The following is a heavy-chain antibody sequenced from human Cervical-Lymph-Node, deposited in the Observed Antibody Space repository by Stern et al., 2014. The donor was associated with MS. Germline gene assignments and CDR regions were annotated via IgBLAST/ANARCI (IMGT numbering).Heavy chain of an antibody. V-gene: IGHV3-30*19. CDR1: GFTFSKYG. Sequence: VQLVESGGGVVQPGRSLRLSCAASGFTFSKYGIHWVRQAPGPGLEWLAVISYDGSYKNCADSVRGRFTISRDNPRNTVFLQMNSLRAEDTAVYQCAREYTTSSKVYGMDVWGQGTTVTVSS. J-gene: IGHJ6*02. CDR3: AREYTTSSKVYGMDV. D-gene: IGHD1-26*01. CDR2: ISYDGSYK.